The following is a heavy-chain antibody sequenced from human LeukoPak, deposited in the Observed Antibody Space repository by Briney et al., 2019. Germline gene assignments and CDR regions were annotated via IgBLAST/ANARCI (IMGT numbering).Heavy chain of an antibody. J-gene: IGHJ4*02. V-gene: IGHV3-23*01. Sequence: PGGSLRLSCAASGFTFSSYAMNWVRQAPGKGLEWVSAISGSGANTYYAHSLKGRFTISRDNSKNTLYLQMNGLRAEDTAVYYCAKVPRAAGTDYWGQGTLVTVSS. CDR2: ISGSGANT. CDR3: AKVPRAAGTDY. D-gene: IGHD6-13*01. CDR1: GFTFSSYA.